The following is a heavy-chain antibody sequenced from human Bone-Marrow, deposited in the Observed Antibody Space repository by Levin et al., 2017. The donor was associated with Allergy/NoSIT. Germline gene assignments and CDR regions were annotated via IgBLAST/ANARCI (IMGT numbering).Heavy chain of an antibody. V-gene: IGHV3-23*01. Sequence: GESLKISCAASGFTFSSYAMSWVRQAPGKGLEWVSAISGSGGSTYYADSVKGRFTISRDNSKNTLYLQMNSLRAEDTAVYYCAKAPGRWWPSHGMDVWGQGTTVTVSS. CDR3: AKAPGRWWPSHGMDV. J-gene: IGHJ6*02. CDR2: ISGSGGST. CDR1: GFTFSSYA. D-gene: IGHD2-15*01.